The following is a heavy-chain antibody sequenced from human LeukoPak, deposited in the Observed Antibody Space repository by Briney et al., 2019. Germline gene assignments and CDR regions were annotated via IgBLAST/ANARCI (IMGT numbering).Heavy chain of an antibody. J-gene: IGHJ3*01. CDR2: IKEDGSEK. V-gene: IGHV3-7*04. CDR1: GFTFSTFW. D-gene: IGHD2-8*01. Sequence: HPGGSLRLSCAASGFTFSTFWMTWVRQAPGKGLEWVANIKEDGSEKFYVDSVKGRFTISRDNAKNSLDLQMNSLSGDDTAVYYCARVFARWCTSITCSNYAFDFWGQGTMVTVSS. CDR3: ARVFARWCTSITCSNYAFDF.